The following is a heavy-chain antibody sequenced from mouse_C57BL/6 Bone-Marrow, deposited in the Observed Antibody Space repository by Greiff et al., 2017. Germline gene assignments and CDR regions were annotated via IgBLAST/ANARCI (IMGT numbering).Heavy chain of an antibody. V-gene: IGHV5-17*01. CDR3: ARGGVTTRPMDY. CDR2: ISSGSSTI. J-gene: IGHJ4*01. D-gene: IGHD2-2*01. Sequence: EVKLVESGGGLVKPGGSLKLSCAASGFTFSDYGMHWVRQAPEKGLEWVAYISSGSSTIYYADTVKGRFTISRDNAKNTLFLQMTSLRSEDTAMYYCARGGVTTRPMDYWGQGTSVTVSS. CDR1: GFTFSDYG.